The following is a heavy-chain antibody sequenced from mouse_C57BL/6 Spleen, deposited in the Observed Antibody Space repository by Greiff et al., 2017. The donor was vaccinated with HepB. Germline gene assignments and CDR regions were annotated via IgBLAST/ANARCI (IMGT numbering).Heavy chain of an antibody. D-gene: IGHD3-3*01. V-gene: IGHV1-54*01. J-gene: IGHJ2*01. CDR1: GYAFTNYL. Sequence: VHLVESGAELVRPGTSVKVSCKASGYAFTNYLIEWVKQRPGQGLEWIGVINPGSGGTNYNEKFKGKATLTADKSSSTAYMQLSSLTSEDSAVYFCARGDSFDYWGQGTTLTVSS. CDR3: ARGDSFDY. CDR2: INPGSGGT.